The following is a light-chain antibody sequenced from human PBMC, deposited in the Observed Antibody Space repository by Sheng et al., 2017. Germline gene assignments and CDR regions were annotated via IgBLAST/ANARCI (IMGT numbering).Light chain of an antibody. Sequence: QSALTQPASVSGSPGQSITISCTGTSSDVGGYKYVSWYQQHPGKAPKLMIYDVSNRPSGVSNRFSGSKSGNTASLTISGLQAEDEADYYCTSYTSSSTLRVLFGGGTKLTVL. CDR1: SSDVGGYKY. J-gene: IGLJ2*01. V-gene: IGLV2-14*03. CDR2: DVS. CDR3: TSYTSSSTLRVL.